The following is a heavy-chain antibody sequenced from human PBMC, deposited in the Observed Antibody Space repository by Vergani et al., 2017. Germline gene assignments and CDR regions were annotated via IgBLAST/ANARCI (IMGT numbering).Heavy chain of an antibody. D-gene: IGHD4-17*01. CDR3: ARHNDYGDYVAYYYYGMDV. CDR2: IYYSGST. J-gene: IGHJ6*02. CDR1: GGSISSSNYY. V-gene: IGHV4-39*01. Sequence: QLQLPESGPGLVKPSETLSLTCTVSGGSISSSNYYWGWIRHPPGKGLEWIGSIYYSGSTYYNPSLKSRVTISVDTSKNQFSLKLSSVTAADTAVYYCARHNDYGDYVAYYYYGMDVWGQGTTVTVSS.